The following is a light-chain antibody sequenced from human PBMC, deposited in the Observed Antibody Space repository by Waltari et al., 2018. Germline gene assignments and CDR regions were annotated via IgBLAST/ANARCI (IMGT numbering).Light chain of an antibody. CDR1: SSDVGSYDY. V-gene: IGLV2-14*01. CDR2: EVS. Sequence: QSALTQPASVSGSPGQSITISCTGTSSDVGSYDYVSWYQQHPSKAPKLIISEVSNRPSGVSNRFSGSKSGNTASLTISGLQAEDEADYYCGTWESSLTAYVFGTGTKVTVL. J-gene: IGLJ1*01. CDR3: GTWESSLTAYV.